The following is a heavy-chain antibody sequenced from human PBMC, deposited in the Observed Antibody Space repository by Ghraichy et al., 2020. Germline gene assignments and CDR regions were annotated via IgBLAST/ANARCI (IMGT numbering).Heavy chain of an antibody. V-gene: IGHV4-59*08. CDR1: GGSISSYY. J-gene: IGHJ6*02. CDR2: IYYSGST. D-gene: IGHD5-12*01. CDR3: VADSGYDRTGGPSYYYYYGMDV. Sequence: SETLSLTCTVSGGSISSYYWSWIRQPPGKGLEWIGYIYYSGSTNYNPSLKSRVTISVDTSKNQFSLKLSSVTAADTAVYYCVADSGYDRTGGPSYYYYYGMDVWGQGTTVTVSS.